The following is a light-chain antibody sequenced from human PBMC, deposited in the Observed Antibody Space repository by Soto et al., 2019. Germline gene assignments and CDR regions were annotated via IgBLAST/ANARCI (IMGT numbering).Light chain of an antibody. Sequence: EIVLTQSPGTLSLSPGERATLSCRASQSVSSTYLAWYQQKPGQAPRLLIYGASSRATGIPYRFSGSGSGTDFSLTISRLEPEDFAVYYCQQYGSLPRTFGQGTKVEIK. V-gene: IGKV3-20*01. CDR3: QQYGSLPRT. CDR1: QSVSSTY. J-gene: IGKJ1*01. CDR2: GAS.